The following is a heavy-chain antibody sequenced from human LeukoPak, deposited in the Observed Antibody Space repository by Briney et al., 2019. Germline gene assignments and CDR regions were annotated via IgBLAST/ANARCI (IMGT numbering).Heavy chain of an antibody. V-gene: IGHV3-23*01. J-gene: IGHJ4*02. CDR1: GFTFHGYP. D-gene: IGHD1-26*01. Sequence: PGGSLRLSCAASGFTFHGYPMTWVRQAPGKGLEWVSTISGSGLSTYYADSVKGRFSISRDNFNQTLYLQMSSVRADDTAVYYCARGQGVVGATTRGYFGYWGQGALVTVSS. CDR3: ARGQGVVGATTRGYFGY. CDR2: ISGSGLST.